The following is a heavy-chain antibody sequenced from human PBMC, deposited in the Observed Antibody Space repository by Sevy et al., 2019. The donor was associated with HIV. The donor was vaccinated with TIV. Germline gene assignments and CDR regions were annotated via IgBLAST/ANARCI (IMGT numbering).Heavy chain of an antibody. CDR2: FDPEDAKT. D-gene: IGHD3-22*01. Sequence: ASVKVSCKISGYTLTEFSMHRVRQVPGKGLEWMGSFDPEDAKTIYAQKFQGRVTMTEDTSTDTAYMELRSLRSEDTAMYYCAITREYYSDSSGYFDYWGQGTLVTVSS. V-gene: IGHV1-24*01. J-gene: IGHJ4*02. CDR1: GYTLTEFS. CDR3: AITREYYSDSSGYFDY.